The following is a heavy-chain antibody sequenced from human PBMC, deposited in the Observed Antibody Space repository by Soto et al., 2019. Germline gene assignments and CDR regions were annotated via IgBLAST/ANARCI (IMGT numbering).Heavy chain of an antibody. CDR3: TTWLTAHFDY. CDR2: SSDRRTGNT. D-gene: IGHD2-21*02. Sequence: GGSLRLSCAASGFTFSSYTLNWVRRSPGKGLEWVATSSDRRTGNTHYSDSVRGRFTLSRDYSRNILFLQMDSLRADDTALYYCTTWLTAHFDYWGRGTQVTVSS. J-gene: IGHJ4*02. V-gene: IGHV3-23*01. CDR1: GFTFSSYT.